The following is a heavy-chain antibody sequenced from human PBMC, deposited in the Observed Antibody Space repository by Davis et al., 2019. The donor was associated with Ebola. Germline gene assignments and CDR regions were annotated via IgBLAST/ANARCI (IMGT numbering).Heavy chain of an antibody. V-gene: IGHV4-59*08. CDR2: IYYSGST. D-gene: IGHD1-26*01. Sequence: SETLSLTCTVSGGSISSYYWSWIRQPPGKGLEWIGYIYYSGSTNYNPSLKSRVTISVDTSKNQFSLKLSSVTAADTAVYYSARHSGSYLTYYFDYWGQGTLVTVSS. CDR1: GGSISSYY. J-gene: IGHJ4*02. CDR3: ARHSGSYLTYYFDY.